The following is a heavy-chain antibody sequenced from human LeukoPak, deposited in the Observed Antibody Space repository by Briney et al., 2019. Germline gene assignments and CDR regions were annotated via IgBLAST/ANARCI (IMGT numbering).Heavy chain of an antibody. D-gene: IGHD1-26*01. J-gene: IGHJ4*02. CDR1: GFTSGFNYSEFW. CDR2: IRYDGTNK. Sequence: PGGSLRLSCVASGFTSGFNYSEFWMNRVRQVPGKGLEWVTLIRYDGTNKYYADSVKGRFTISRDNSKNTLYLQMNSLRAEDTAVYYCTKPSIIRWEHLADYWGQGTLVTVSS. V-gene: IGHV3-30*02. CDR3: TKPSIIRWEHLADY.